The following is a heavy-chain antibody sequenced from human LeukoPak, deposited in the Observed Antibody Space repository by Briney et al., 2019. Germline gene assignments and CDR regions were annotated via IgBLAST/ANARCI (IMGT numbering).Heavy chain of an antibody. J-gene: IGHJ4*02. CDR2: IIPIFGTA. CDR3: ARESQLHSGSYYVY. D-gene: IGHD1-26*01. V-gene: IGHV1-69*05. Sequence: TVKVSCKASGGTFSSYAISWVRQAPGQGLEWMGGIIPIFGTANYAQKFQGRVTITTDESTSTAYMELSSLRSKDTAVYYCARESQLHSGSYYVYWGQGTLVTVSS. CDR1: GGTFSSYA.